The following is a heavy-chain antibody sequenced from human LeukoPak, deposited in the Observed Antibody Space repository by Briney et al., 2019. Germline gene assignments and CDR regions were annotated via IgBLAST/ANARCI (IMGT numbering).Heavy chain of an antibody. CDR1: GFIFSSYA. Sequence: AGGSLRLSCAASGFIFSSYAMSWVRQAPGKGLEWVSGISGSGESTYYANSVKGRFSIDRDNSKNTLYLQLSSLRAEDTAIYYCAKDSQWLAYYYFDYWGQGIVVSVSS. CDR2: ISGSGEST. V-gene: IGHV3-23*01. D-gene: IGHD6-19*01. CDR3: AKDSQWLAYYYFDY. J-gene: IGHJ4*02.